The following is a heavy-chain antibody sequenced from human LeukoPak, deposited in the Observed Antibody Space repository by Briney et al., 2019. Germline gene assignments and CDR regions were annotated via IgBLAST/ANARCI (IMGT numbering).Heavy chain of an antibody. J-gene: IGHJ4*02. Sequence: PGGSLRLSCAASGFTVSSNYMSWVRQAPGEGLEWVSVIYSGGSTYYADSVKGRFTISRDNSKNTLYLQMNSLRAEDTAVYYCARAAATYYYDSSGYYPATTYYFDYWGQGTLVTVSS. CDR1: GFTVSSNY. D-gene: IGHD3-22*01. CDR2: IYSGGST. CDR3: ARAAATYYYDSSGYYPATTYYFDY. V-gene: IGHV3-53*01.